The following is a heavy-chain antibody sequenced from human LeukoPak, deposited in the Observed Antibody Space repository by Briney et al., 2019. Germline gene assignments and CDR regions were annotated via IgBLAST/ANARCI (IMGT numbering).Heavy chain of an antibody. Sequence: SVKVSCKASGGTFSSYAISWVRQAPGQGLEWMGGIIPIFGTANYAQKFQGRVTITADESTSTAYMELSSLRSEDTAVYYCARDNAPGYCSSTSCHFSRDWFDPWGQGTLVTVSS. D-gene: IGHD2-2*01. J-gene: IGHJ5*02. CDR2: IIPIFGTA. CDR1: GGTFSSYA. V-gene: IGHV1-69*01. CDR3: ARDNAPGYCSSTSCHFSRDWFDP.